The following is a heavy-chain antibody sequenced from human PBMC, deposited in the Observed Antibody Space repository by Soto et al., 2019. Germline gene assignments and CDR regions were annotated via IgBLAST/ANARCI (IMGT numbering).Heavy chain of an antibody. J-gene: IGHJ5*02. V-gene: IGHV4-4*07. D-gene: IGHD3-3*01. CDR1: GASISGFY. CDR2: IYSSGST. Sequence: SETLSLTCTVSGASISGFYWSWVRKTAGKGLEWIGRIYSSGSTKYNPALQSRVSMSLDTSNNQFSLRLTSVTAADTAVYYCARGQRFSDWFDPWGQGTLVTVPQ. CDR3: ARGQRFSDWFDP.